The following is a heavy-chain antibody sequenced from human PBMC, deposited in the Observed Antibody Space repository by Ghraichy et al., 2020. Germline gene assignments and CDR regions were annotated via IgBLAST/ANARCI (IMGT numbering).Heavy chain of an antibody. CDR2: ISGSGGST. Sequence: GGSLRLSCAASGFTFSSYAMSWVRQAPGKGLEWVSAISGSGGSTYYADSVKGRFTISRDNSKNTLYLQMNSLRAEDTAVYYCAKARMIVFGVVITGNYYGMDVWGQGTTVTVSS. CDR3: AKARMIVFGVVITGNYYGMDV. D-gene: IGHD3-3*01. V-gene: IGHV3-23*01. CDR1: GFTFSSYA. J-gene: IGHJ6*02.